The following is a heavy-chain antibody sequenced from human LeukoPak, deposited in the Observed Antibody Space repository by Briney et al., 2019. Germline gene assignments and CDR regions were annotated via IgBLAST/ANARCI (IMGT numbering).Heavy chain of an antibody. CDR1: GFTFSSYA. CDR2: VSASGDST. CDR3: AKSHYYGSGSIDY. V-gene: IGHV3-23*01. Sequence: GGSLRLSCLTSGFTFSSYAMSWVRQAPGKGLAWISTVSASGDSTSYADSVKGRFTISRDNSKNALYLQVNSLRADDAALYYCAKSHYYGSGSIDYWGQGTLVTVSS. D-gene: IGHD3-10*01. J-gene: IGHJ4*02.